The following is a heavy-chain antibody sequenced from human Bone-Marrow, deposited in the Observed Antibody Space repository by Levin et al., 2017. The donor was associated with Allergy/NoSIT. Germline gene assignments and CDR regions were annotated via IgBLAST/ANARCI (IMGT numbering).Heavy chain of an antibody. V-gene: IGHV4-34*04. CDR2: ITPSGGI. CDR1: GASLSGYY. Sequence: SETLSLTCAVYGASLSGYYWNWIRQSPEKGLEWIGEITPSGGINNNPSLNSRAIISRDTSKNEFFLKVESVTAADTATYYCARGGYNYVNLWGQGTVVIVSS. D-gene: IGHD3-16*01. CDR3: ARGGYNYVNL. J-gene: IGHJ3*01.